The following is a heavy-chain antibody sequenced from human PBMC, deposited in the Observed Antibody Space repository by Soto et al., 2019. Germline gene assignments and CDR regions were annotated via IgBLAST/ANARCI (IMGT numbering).Heavy chain of an antibody. CDR3: AKVAGYSYGYYFDY. Sequence: RRLSCAASGFTFSSYAMSWVRQAPGKGLEWVSAISGSGGSTYYADSVKGRFTISRDNSKNTLYLQMNSLRAEDTAVYYCAKVAGYSYGYYFDYWGQGTLVTVSS. D-gene: IGHD5-18*01. V-gene: IGHV3-23*01. CDR1: GFTFSSYA. CDR2: ISGSGGST. J-gene: IGHJ4*02.